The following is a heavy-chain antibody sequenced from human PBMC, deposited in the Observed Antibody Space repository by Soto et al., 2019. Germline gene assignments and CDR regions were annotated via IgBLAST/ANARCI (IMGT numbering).Heavy chain of an antibody. J-gene: IGHJ4*02. Sequence: QVQLVESGGGVVQPGMSLRLSCAASGLTFTNYAMHWVRQAPGKGLEWVAVISYDGSNKYYADSVKGRFTISRDNIRNTLYLQMHSLRTEDTAMYYCARDLDSSGWEIDYWGQGTLVTVSS. CDR3: ARDLDSSGWEIDY. CDR2: ISYDGSNK. CDR1: GLTFTNYA. V-gene: IGHV3-30-3*01. D-gene: IGHD6-19*01.